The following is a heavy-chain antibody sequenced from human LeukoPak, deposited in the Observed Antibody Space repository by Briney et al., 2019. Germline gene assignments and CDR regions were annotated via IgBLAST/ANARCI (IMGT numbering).Heavy chain of an antibody. D-gene: IGHD4-17*01. Sequence: GGSLRLSCAVSGLPFSNHWMTWVRQAPGKGLERVANINQDGSEKYYVDSVKGRFSISRDNAKSSLYLQMNSVRVEDTAMYFCAREGYGDYHIWGQGTIVTVSS. CDR3: AREGYGDYHI. CDR2: INQDGSEK. CDR1: GLPFSNHW. V-gene: IGHV3-7*01. J-gene: IGHJ3*02.